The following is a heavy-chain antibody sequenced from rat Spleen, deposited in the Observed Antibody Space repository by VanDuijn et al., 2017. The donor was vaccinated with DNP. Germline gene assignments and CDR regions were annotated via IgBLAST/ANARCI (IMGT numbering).Heavy chain of an antibody. CDR1: GFTFSDYN. CDR3: PRLGERLFDY. J-gene: IGHJ3*01. CDR2: ITYDGTNT. V-gene: IGHV5-7*01. D-gene: IGHD5-1*01. Sequence: EVQLVESGGGLVQPGRSLKLSCAASGFTFSDYNMAWVRQAPKKGLEWVATITYDGTNTFYRDSVRGRFTISRDNAKGTLYLQMDSLRSEDTATYFCPRLGERLFDYWGQGTLVTVSS.